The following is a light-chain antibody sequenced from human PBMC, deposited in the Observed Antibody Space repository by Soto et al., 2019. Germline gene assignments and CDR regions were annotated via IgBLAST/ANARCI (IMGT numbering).Light chain of an antibody. Sequence: IVLTQSPATLSVSPGERATLSCRASQSVSSNLAWHQQRPGQAPRLLIYGASTRATGVPARFSGSGSGTEFTLTISSLQSEDFAVYYCQQYNNWPPPITFGQGTRLEIK. CDR1: QSVSSN. J-gene: IGKJ5*01. V-gene: IGKV3D-15*01. CDR3: QQYNNWPPPIT. CDR2: GAS.